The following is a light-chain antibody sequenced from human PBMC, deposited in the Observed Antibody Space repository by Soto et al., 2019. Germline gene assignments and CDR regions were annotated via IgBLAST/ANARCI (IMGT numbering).Light chain of an antibody. V-gene: IGKV1-27*01. CDR1: QGISFY. CDR3: QRYNSAPAT. Sequence: DIQMTQSPSSLSASVGDRVTITCRASQGISFYLAWYQQKPGKVPKLLISGASNLQAGVSSRFSGGGSGTDFTLTISPLQPEDVATYYCQRYNSAPATFGGGTKVEIK. CDR2: GAS. J-gene: IGKJ4*01.